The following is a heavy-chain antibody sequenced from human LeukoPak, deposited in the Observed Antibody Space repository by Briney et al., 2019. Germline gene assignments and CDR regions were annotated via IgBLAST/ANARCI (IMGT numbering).Heavy chain of an antibody. D-gene: IGHD3-9*01. CDR2: IYYSGST. Sequence: PSETLSLTCTVSGGSISSYYWSWIRQPPGKGLEWLGYIYYSGSTNYNPSLKSRVTISVDTSKNQFSLKLSPVTAADTAVYYCARGRADTIYQYYYYYYMDVWGKGTTVTISS. CDR3: ARGRADTIYQYYYYYYMDV. CDR1: GGSISSYY. J-gene: IGHJ6*03. V-gene: IGHV4-59*01.